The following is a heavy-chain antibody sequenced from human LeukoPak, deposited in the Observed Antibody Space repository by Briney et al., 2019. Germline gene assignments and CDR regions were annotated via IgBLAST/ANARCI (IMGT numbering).Heavy chain of an antibody. D-gene: IGHD6-13*01. CDR3: ARDESSSWYAYFQH. CDR2: INAGNGNT. CDR1: GYTFTSYA. J-gene: IGHJ1*01. Sequence: ASVKVSCKASGYTFTSYAMHWVRQAPGQRLGWMGWINAGNGNTKYSQKFQGRVTITRDTSASTAYMELSSLRSEDTAVYYCARDESSSWYAYFQHWGQGTLVTVSS. V-gene: IGHV1-3*01.